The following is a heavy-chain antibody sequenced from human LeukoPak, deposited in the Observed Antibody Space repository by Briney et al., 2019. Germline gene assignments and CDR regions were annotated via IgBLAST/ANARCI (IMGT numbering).Heavy chain of an antibody. CDR2: IIPILGIA. J-gene: IGHJ4*02. V-gene: IGHV1-69*04. Sequence: SVKVSCKASGGTFSSYAISWVRQAPGQGLEWMGRIIPILGIANYAQKFQGRVTITADKSTSTAYMELSSLRSEDTAVYYCARDTFYYGSGSYYNGDYWGQGTLVTVSS. CDR3: ARDTFYYGSGSYYNGDY. CDR1: GGTFSSYA. D-gene: IGHD3-10*01.